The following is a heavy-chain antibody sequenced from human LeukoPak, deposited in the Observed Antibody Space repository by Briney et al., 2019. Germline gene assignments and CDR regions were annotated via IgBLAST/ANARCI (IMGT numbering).Heavy chain of an antibody. J-gene: IGHJ4*02. Sequence: GESLKISCKASGYTFTDYWIGWVRQMPGKGLEWMGIIYPGDSDTRYSPSFQGQVTISADKSIITAYLQWSSLEASDTAMYYCARQGDGYNWAFDYWGQGTLVTVSS. CDR1: GYTFTDYW. V-gene: IGHV5-51*01. CDR3: ARQGDGYNWAFDY. CDR2: IYPGDSDT. D-gene: IGHD5-24*01.